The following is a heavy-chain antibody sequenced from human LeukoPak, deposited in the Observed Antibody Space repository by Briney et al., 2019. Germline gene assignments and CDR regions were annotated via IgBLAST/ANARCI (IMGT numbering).Heavy chain of an antibody. CDR2: ISSNGGST. CDR3: ARVLADYYDT. D-gene: IGHD3-22*01. J-gene: IGHJ5*02. V-gene: IGHV3-64*01. CDR1: GFTFSSYA. Sequence: GGSLRLSCAASGFTFSSYAMHWVRQAPGKGLEYVSAISSNGGSTYYANSVKGRFTISRDNSKNTLYLQMSSLGAEDMAVYYCARVLADYYDTWGQGTLVTVSS.